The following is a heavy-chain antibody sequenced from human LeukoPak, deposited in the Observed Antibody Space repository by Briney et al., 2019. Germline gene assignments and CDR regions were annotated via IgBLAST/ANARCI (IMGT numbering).Heavy chain of an antibody. CDR2: INTNTGNP. Sequence: AASVKVSCKTSGYSFTNYGVNWVRQAPGQGLEWMGWINTNTGNPTYAQGFTGRFVFSLDTSVSTAYLQISSLKAEDTAVYYCASRSPYYGMDVWGQGTTVTVSS. CDR1: GYSFTNYG. V-gene: IGHV7-4-1*02. J-gene: IGHJ6*02. CDR3: ASRSPYYGMDV.